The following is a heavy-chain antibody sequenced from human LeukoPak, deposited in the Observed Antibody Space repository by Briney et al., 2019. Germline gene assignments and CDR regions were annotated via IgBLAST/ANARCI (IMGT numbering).Heavy chain of an antibody. V-gene: IGHV3-23*01. Sequence: GGSLRLSGAASGFTFSSYAMSWVRQAPGKGLEWVSDINGSGGSTYYADSVKGRFTISRDNSKNTLYLQMNSLRAEDTAVYYCAKRIQSAMATGSWGQGTLVTVSS. CDR1: GFTFSSYA. CDR2: INGSGGST. CDR3: AKRIQSAMATGS. D-gene: IGHD5-18*01. J-gene: IGHJ5*02.